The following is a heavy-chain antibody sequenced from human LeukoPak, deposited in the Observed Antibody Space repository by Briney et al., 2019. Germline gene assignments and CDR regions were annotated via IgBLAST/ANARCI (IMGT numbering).Heavy chain of an antibody. V-gene: IGHV4-31*03. J-gene: IGHJ6*03. Sequence: SETLSLTCTVSGGSISSGGYYWSWIRRHPGKGLEWIGYIYYSGSTYYNPSLKSRVTISVDTSKNQFSLKLSSVTAADTAVYYCARAIGYCSSTSCYLRASYYMDVWGKGTTVTVSS. CDR2: IYYSGST. CDR1: GGSISSGGYY. CDR3: ARAIGYCSSTSCYLRASYYMDV. D-gene: IGHD2-2*01.